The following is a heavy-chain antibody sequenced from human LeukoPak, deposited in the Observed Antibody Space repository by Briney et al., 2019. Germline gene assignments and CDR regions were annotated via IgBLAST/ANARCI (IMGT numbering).Heavy chain of an antibody. V-gene: IGHV3-23*01. CDR1: GFTFSSYA. CDR3: AKGISGSYSPTWDY. Sequence: GGSLRLSCAASGFTFSSYAMSWVRQAPGKGLEWVSILSASSDTTFYANSVKGRFTISRDNSKNTLYLQMNSLRAEDTAVYYCAKGISGSYSPTWDYWGQGTLVTVSS. D-gene: IGHD1-26*01. J-gene: IGHJ4*02. CDR2: LSASSDTT.